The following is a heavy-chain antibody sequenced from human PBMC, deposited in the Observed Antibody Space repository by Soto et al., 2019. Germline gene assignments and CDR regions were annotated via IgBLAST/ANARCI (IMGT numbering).Heavy chain of an antibody. CDR2: IYPGDSDT. J-gene: IGHJ4*02. V-gene: IGHV5-51*01. Sequence: PGESLKISCKGSGYSFTSYWIGWVRQMPGKGLEWMGIIYPGDSDTRYSPSFQGQVTISADKSISTAYLQWSSLKASDTAMYYCARGRSTFYGGKSGKGYFDYWGQGTLVTVSS. CDR1: GYSFTSYW. D-gene: IGHD4-17*01. CDR3: ARGRSTFYGGKSGKGYFDY.